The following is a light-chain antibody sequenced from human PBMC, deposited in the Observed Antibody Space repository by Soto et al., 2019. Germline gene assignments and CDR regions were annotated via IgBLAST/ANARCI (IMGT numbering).Light chain of an antibody. J-gene: IGKJ4*01. CDR1: QSVSSH. Sequence: EIVLTQSPATLSLSPGERATLSCRASQSVSSHLTWYQQKPGQAPRLLIYDTSNRATGIPARFSGSGSGTDLPLTISSLEPEDFAVYYCQQRTNWRLSFGGGTKVEIK. CDR3: QQRTNWRLS. V-gene: IGKV3-11*01. CDR2: DTS.